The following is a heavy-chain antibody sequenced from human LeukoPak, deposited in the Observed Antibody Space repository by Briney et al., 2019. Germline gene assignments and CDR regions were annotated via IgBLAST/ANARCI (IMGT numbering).Heavy chain of an antibody. Sequence: GASVKVSCKVSGYTLTELSMHWVRQAPGKGLEWMGGFDPEDGETIYAQKFQGRVTMTEDTSTDTAYMELSSLRSEDTAVYYCATDSYCSGGSCYSGSDYWGQGTLVTVSS. CDR3: ATDSYCSGGSCYSGSDY. CDR1: GYTLTELS. J-gene: IGHJ4*02. V-gene: IGHV1-24*01. CDR2: FDPEDGET. D-gene: IGHD2-15*01.